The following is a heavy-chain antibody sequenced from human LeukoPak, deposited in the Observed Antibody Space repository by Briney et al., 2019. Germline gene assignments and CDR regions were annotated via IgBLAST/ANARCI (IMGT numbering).Heavy chain of an antibody. CDR1: GGSLSGYY. J-gene: IGHJ3*02. CDR2: VYDSGST. D-gene: IGHD6-19*01. Sequence: PETLSLTCTVPGGSLSGYYSSWVRQPPRKGLEWIGYVYDSGSTTYNPSLKSRVTISLDMSKNQFSLKLRSVTAADTAVYYCARTGGGSGGIWGQGTMVTVSS. CDR3: ARTGGGSGGI. V-gene: IGHV4-59*01.